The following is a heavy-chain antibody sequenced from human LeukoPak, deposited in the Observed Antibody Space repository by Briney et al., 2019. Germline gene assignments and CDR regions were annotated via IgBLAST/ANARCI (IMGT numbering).Heavy chain of an antibody. D-gene: IGHD2-2*01. V-gene: IGHV3-7*04. CDR2: IKQDGSEK. CDR3: ARGPSGYCSATSCSFDY. Sequence: GGSLRLSCAASGFTFSSYWMSWVRQAPGKGLEWVANIKQDGSEKYYVDSVKGRFTVSRDNAKVSLSLQMDSLRAEDTAVYYCARGPSGYCSATSCSFDYWGQGTLVTVSS. J-gene: IGHJ4*02. CDR1: GFTFSSYW.